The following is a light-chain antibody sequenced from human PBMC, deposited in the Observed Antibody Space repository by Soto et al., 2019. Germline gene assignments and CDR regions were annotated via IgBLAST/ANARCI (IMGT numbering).Light chain of an antibody. J-gene: IGKJ1*01. CDR1: QSISGY. CDR2: AAS. V-gene: IGKV1-39*01. Sequence: DIQMTQSPFSLSASVGDRVTIACRASQSISGYLNWYQQKPGKAPKLLIYAASGLQGGVPSRFSGSGSETDFSLTISSLQPEDFATYYCHQSSSTPWTFGQGTKVEIK. CDR3: HQSSSTPWT.